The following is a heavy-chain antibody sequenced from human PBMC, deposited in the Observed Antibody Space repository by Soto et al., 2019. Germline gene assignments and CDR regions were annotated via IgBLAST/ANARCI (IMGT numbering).Heavy chain of an antibody. CDR3: ARGRITMVRGVIISSNYYYYGMDV. J-gene: IGHJ6*02. CDR2: INHSGST. CDR1: GGSFSGYY. D-gene: IGHD3-10*01. Sequence: SETLSLTXAVYGGSFSGYYWSWIRQPPGKGLEWIGEINHSGSTNYNPSLKSRVTISVDTSKNQFSLKLSSVTAADTAVYYCARGRITMVRGVIISSNYYYYGMDVWGQGTTVTVSS. V-gene: IGHV4-34*01.